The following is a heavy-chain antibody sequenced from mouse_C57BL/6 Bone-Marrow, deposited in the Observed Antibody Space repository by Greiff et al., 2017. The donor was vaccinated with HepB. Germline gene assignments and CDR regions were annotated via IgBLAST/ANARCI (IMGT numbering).Heavy chain of an antibody. D-gene: IGHD1-1*01. Sequence: EVKLMESGAELVRPGASVKLSCTASGFNIKDDYMHWVKQRPEQGLEWIGWIDPENGDTEYASKFQGKATITADTSSNTAYLQLSSLTSEDTAVYYCTTRTTVVAVYYAMDYWGQGTSVTVSS. J-gene: IGHJ4*01. V-gene: IGHV14-4*01. CDR2: IDPENGDT. CDR1: GFNIKDDY. CDR3: TTRTTVVAVYYAMDY.